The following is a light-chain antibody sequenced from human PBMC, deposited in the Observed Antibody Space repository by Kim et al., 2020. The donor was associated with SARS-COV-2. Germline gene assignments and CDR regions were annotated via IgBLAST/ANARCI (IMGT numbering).Light chain of an antibody. V-gene: IGLV3-1*01. J-gene: IGLJ2*01. Sequence: SYELTQPPSVSVSPGQTASITCSGDKLGDKYACWYQQKPGQSPVLVIYQDSKRPSGIPERFSGSNSGNTATLTISGTQATDEADYYCHAWDSSTVVF. CDR1: KLGDKY. CDR3: HAWDSSTVV. CDR2: QDS.